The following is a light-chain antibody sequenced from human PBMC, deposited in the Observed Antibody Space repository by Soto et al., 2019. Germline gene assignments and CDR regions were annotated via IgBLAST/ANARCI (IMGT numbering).Light chain of an antibody. J-gene: IGKJ3*01. CDR2: AAS. CDR3: QKYDSAPFT. V-gene: IGKV1-27*01. CDR1: QGIGNF. Sequence: DIQMTQSPSSLSASVGDRLTITCRARQGIGNFLVWSQQNPGKVPKVLIYAASTLQSGVPSRVSGSGSGTDFTLTISSLQPEDVATYYCQKYDSAPFTFGPGTKVDIK.